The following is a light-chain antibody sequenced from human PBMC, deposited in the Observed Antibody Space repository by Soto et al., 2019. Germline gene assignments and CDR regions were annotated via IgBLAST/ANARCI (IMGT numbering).Light chain of an antibody. Sequence: EVVMTQSPGTLSVSPGERATLSCRASQSVSGDLAWYQHKPGQAPRLLIYAASTRATGIPARFTGSGSGTEFTLTISSLQSEDFAVYFCQQYNNWPPWTFGQGTKVDI. CDR3: QQYNNWPPWT. CDR2: AAS. V-gene: IGKV3-15*01. J-gene: IGKJ1*01. CDR1: QSVSGD.